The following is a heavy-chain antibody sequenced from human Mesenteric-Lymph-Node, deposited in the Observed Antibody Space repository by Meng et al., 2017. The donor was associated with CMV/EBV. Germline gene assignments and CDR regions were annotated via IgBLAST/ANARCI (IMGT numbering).Heavy chain of an antibody. CDR1: GDSIDSSDW. V-gene: IGHV4-4*02. J-gene: IGHJ5*02. D-gene: IGHD3-10*01. Sequence: LTCAVSGDSIDSSDWWSWVRQPPGRGLEWIGEIFHSGSANYNVALQNRVIMSVDKAKNTFSLDLTSVTAADTAVYYCAREFRGGWFYPWGQGILVTVSS. CDR3: AREFRGGWFYP. CDR2: IFHSGSA.